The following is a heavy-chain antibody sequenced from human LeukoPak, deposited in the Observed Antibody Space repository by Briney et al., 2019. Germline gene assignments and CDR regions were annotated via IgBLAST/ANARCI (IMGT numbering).Heavy chain of an antibody. CDR3: ARVPTVTTRGSFDY. V-gene: IGHV4-34*01. D-gene: IGHD4-4*01. CDR2: INHSGST. CDR1: GGSFSGYY. Sequence: SETLSLTCAVYGGSFSGYYWSWIRQPPGKGREWIGEINHSGSTNYNPSLKSRVTISVDTSKNQFSLKLSSVTAADTAVYYCARVPTVTTRGSFDYWGQGTLVTVSS. J-gene: IGHJ4*02.